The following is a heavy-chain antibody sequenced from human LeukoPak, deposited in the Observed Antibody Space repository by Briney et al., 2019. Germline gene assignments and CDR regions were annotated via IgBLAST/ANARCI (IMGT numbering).Heavy chain of an antibody. Sequence: PSETLSLTCAVYGGSFSGYYWSWIRQPPGKGLEWIGEINHSGSTNYNPSLKSRVTISVDTSKNQFSLKLSSVTAADTAVYYCARGLKDRRYCSSISCARGGFDYWGQGTLVTVSS. CDR3: ARGLKDRRYCSSISCARGGFDY. CDR1: GGSFSGYY. D-gene: IGHD2-2*01. V-gene: IGHV4-34*01. J-gene: IGHJ4*02. CDR2: INHSGST.